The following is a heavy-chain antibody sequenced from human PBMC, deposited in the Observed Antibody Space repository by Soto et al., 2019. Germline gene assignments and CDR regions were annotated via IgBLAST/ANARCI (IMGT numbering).Heavy chain of an antibody. V-gene: IGHV3-30-3*01. CDR2: ISYDGSNK. Sequence: GGSLRLSCAASGFTFSSYAMHWVRQAPGKGLDWVAVISYDGSNKYYADSVKGRFTISRDNTKNTLYLQMNSLRAEDTAVYYCARDGTYGDYDVGYYYGMDVWGQGTTVTVSS. J-gene: IGHJ6*02. D-gene: IGHD4-17*01. CDR3: ARDGTYGDYDVGYYYGMDV. CDR1: GFTFSSYA.